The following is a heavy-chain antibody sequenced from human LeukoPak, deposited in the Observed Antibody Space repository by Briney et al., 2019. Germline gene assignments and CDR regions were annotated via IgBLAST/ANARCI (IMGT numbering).Heavy chain of an antibody. CDR3: ARDRCSSTSCYYYYYYMDL. CDR2: ISSSGSTI. D-gene: IGHD2-2*01. CDR1: GFTFSDYY. V-gene: IGHV3-11*04. J-gene: IGHJ6*03. Sequence: PGGSLRLSCAASGFTFSDYYMSWIRQAPGKVLEWVSYISSSGSTIYYANSVKGRFNISRDNAKNSLYLQMNSLRAEDTDVYYCARDRCSSTSCYYYYYYMDLWGKGTTVTVSS.